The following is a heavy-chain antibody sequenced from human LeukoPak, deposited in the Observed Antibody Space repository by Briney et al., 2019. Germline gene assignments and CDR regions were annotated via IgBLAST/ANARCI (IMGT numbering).Heavy chain of an antibody. CDR1: GFTFSVFG. CDR2: IQYDGSNK. D-gene: IGHD3-10*01. Sequence: PGGSLRLSCAASGFTFSVFGMHLVRQAPGKGLEWVAFIQYDGSNKYYADSVKGRFTISRDNSKNTLYLQMNSLRAEDTAVYYCAREALTMVRGVMGGMDVWGQGTTVTVSS. V-gene: IGHV3-30*02. CDR3: AREALTMVRGVMGGMDV. J-gene: IGHJ6*02.